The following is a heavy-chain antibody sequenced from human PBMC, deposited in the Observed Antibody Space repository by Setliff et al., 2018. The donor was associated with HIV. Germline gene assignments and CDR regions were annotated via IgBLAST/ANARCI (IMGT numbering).Heavy chain of an antibody. CDR3: ARDYSSLLTVVWFDP. CDR2: ISVYTGNT. J-gene: IGHJ5*02. V-gene: IGHV7-4-1*02. CDR1: GYTLRRHG. Sequence: GASVKVSCKASGYTLRRHGISWVRQAPGQGLEWMGWISVYTGNTNYAQSIQGFTGRLVFSLDTSVSTAYLQISSLKPDDTAVYYCARDYSSLLTVVWFDPWGQGTLVTVSS. D-gene: IGHD6-13*01.